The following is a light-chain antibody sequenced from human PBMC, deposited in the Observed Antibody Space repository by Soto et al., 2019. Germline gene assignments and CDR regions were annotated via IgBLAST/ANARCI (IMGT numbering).Light chain of an antibody. J-gene: IGKJ4*01. V-gene: IGKV1-5*01. CDR2: DAS. CDR1: QSISSW. CDR3: QQDFNYPLT. Sequence: DIQMTQSPSTLSASVGDRVTITCRASQSISSWLAWYQQKPGKAPKLLIYDASSLESGVPSRFSGSGSGTEFTLTISSLQHDDFETYYCQQDFNYPLTLGGGTKVDIK.